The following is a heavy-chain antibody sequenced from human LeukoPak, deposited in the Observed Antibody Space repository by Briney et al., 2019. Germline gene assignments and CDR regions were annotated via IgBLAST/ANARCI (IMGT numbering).Heavy chain of an antibody. Sequence: GGSLRLSCAASGFTVSSNYMSWVRQAPGKGLEWVSVIYSGGSTYYTDSVKGRFTISRDNSKNTLYLQMNSLRAEDTAVYYCARDYYDILTGFLYWYFDLWGRGTLVTVSS. J-gene: IGHJ2*01. D-gene: IGHD3-9*01. CDR3: ARDYYDILTGFLYWYFDL. V-gene: IGHV3-53*01. CDR2: IYSGGST. CDR1: GFTVSSNY.